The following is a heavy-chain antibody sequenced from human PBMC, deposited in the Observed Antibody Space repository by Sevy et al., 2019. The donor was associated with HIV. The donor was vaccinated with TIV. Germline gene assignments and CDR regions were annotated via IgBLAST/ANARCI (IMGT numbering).Heavy chain of an antibody. CDR1: GFTFSDYY. V-gene: IGHV3-11*06. CDR2: ISSGTTYT. J-gene: IGHJ4*02. Sequence: GESLKISCAASGFTFSDYYMTWIRQAPGKALEWLSDISSGTTYTKYADSVKGRFTISRDNAKNSLYLQMDFLKVEDTAVYYCARDRRNYGGQYFDYWGQGILVTVSS. CDR3: ARDRRNYGGQYFDY. D-gene: IGHD4-17*01.